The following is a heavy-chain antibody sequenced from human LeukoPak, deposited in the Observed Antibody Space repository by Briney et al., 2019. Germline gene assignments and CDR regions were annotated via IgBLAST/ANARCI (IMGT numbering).Heavy chain of an antibody. J-gene: IGHJ4*02. D-gene: IGHD2-15*01. CDR2: ISDDSSFT. CDR1: GLRFRSYA. Sequence: GGSLRLSCVASGLRFRSYAMNWVRQAPGKGLECISTISDDSSFTYYADSVKGRSAISGDDSKNTLCLQMNNLKVEDTAVYYCAKGRCSGVGCDSFHSWGQGALVTVSS. V-gene: IGHV3-23*01. CDR3: AKGRCSGVGCDSFHS.